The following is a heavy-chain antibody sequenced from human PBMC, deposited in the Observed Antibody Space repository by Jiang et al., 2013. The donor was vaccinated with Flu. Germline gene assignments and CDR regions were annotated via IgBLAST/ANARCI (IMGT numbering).Heavy chain of an antibody. CDR3: ARQLSGNPRFDY. V-gene: IGHV4-30-4*01. CDR1: DASISSGEYY. Sequence: GSGLVKPSQTLSLTCTVSDASISSGEYYWTWIRQPPGKGLEWIGNIYHSGTTYYNPSLMSRVTISVDTSKKQFSLNLSSVTAADTAVYYCARQLSGNPRFDYWGQGTLV. CDR2: IYHSGTT. J-gene: IGHJ4*02. D-gene: IGHD1-14*01.